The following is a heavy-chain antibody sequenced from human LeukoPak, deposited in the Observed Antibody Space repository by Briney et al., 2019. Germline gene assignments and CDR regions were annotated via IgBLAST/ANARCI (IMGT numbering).Heavy chain of an antibody. CDR3: ARVIAAAGDDY. Sequence: GGSLRLSCAASGFTFSTYAMHWVRQAPGKGLEWVAVISYDGSNKFYADSVKGRFTISRDNSKNTLYLQMNSLRAEDTAVYYCARVIAAAGDDYWGQGTLVTVSS. CDR1: GFTFSTYA. J-gene: IGHJ4*02. V-gene: IGHV3-30*04. CDR2: ISYDGSNK. D-gene: IGHD6-13*01.